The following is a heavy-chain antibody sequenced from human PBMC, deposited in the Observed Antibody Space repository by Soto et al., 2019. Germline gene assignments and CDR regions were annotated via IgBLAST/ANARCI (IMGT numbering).Heavy chain of an antibody. CDR2: IYYSGST. V-gene: IGHV4-61*01. Sequence: QVQLQESGPGLVKPSETLSLTCTVSGGSVSSGSYYWSWIRQPPGKGLDWIGYIYYSGSTNYHPXXKSPVTISVDXXKXPXXLPRRSVTAADAAVYSCATLGRCISSSCFSDHGGFWGQGTLVTVSS. D-gene: IGHD2-2*01. CDR1: GGSVSSGSYY. J-gene: IGHJ4*02. CDR3: ATLGRCISSSCFSDHGGF.